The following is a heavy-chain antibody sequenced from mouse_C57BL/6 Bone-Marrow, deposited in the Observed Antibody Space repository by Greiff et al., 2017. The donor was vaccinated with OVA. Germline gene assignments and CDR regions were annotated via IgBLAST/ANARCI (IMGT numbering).Heavy chain of an antibody. V-gene: IGHV14-4*01. Sequence: EVHLVESGAELVRPGASVKLSCTASGFNIKDDYMHWVKQRPEQGLEWIGWIDPENGDTEYASKFQGKATITADTSSNTAYLQLSSLTSEDTAVYYCTTEGYWGQGTLVTVSA. CDR1: GFNIKDDY. J-gene: IGHJ3*01. CDR2: IDPENGDT. CDR3: TTEGY.